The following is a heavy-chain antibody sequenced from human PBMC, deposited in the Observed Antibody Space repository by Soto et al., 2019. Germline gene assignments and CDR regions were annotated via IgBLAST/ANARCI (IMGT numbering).Heavy chain of an antibody. CDR3: ARRNTMVRGVGYYFDY. V-gene: IGHV4-59*08. Sequence: PSETLSLTCTVSGGSISSYYWSWIRQPPGKGLEWIGYIYYSGSTNYNPSLKSRVTISVDTSKNQFSLKLSSVTAADTAVYYCARRNTMVRGVGYYFDYWGQGTLVTVSS. CDR2: IYYSGST. D-gene: IGHD3-10*01. CDR1: GGSISSYY. J-gene: IGHJ4*02.